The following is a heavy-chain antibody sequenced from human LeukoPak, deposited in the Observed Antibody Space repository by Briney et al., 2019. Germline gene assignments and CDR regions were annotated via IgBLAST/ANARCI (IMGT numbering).Heavy chain of an antibody. D-gene: IGHD3-22*01. J-gene: IGHJ3*02. CDR2: IYYSGST. V-gene: IGHV4-59*01. CDR1: GGSISSYY. Sequence: ALETLSLTCTVSGGSISSYYWSWIRQPPGKGLEWIGYIYYSGSTNYNPSLKSRVTISVDTSKNQFSLKLSSVTAADTAVYYCARVGYYYDSSGSDAFDIWGQGTMVTVSS. CDR3: ARVGYYYDSSGSDAFDI.